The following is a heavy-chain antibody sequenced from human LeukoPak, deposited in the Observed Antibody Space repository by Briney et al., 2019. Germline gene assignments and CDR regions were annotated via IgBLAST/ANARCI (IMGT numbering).Heavy chain of an antibody. D-gene: IGHD3-10*01. V-gene: IGHV4-61*02. Sequence: SETLSLTCAVSGGSLSRSYFYWRWIRQPAGKGLEWIGRIYNTGKTNYSPPLKSRVTMSVATSKNQFSLRLNSVTVADTAVYYCAREDPIRYTYSSGSYFVYWGQGTPVTVSS. J-gene: IGHJ4*02. CDR1: GGSLSRSYFY. CDR3: AREDPIRYTYSSGSYFVY. CDR2: IYNTGKT.